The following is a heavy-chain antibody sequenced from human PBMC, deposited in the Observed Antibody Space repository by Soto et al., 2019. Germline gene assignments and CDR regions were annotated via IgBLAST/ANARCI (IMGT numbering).Heavy chain of an antibody. D-gene: IGHD3-9*01. CDR1: GDSVSNKSTA. J-gene: IGHJ4*02. CDR3: ARRFFDLGSAFDF. CDR2: TYYRSKWYN. Sequence: PSQTLSLTCVISGDSVSNKSTAWNWIRQSPSGGLEWLGRTYYRSKWYNDYATSMKSRITISPDTSKNQFSPHLNSVTPEDTAVYFCARRFFDLGSAFDFWGQGTPVTVSS. V-gene: IGHV6-1*01.